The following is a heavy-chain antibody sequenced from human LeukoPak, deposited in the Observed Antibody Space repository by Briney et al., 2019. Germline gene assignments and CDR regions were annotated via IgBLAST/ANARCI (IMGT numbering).Heavy chain of an antibody. CDR2: ITISGQTK. Sequence: GGSLRLSCEASGFDLSTYEMYWVRQAPGKGLEWIADITISGQTKNYADSVKGRFTISRDNARTSLYLQLNSLRVEDTGVYYCVRGDPHADLWGQGTLVTVSS. D-gene: IGHD5-24*01. CDR3: VRGDPHADL. CDR1: GFDLSTYE. J-gene: IGHJ5*02. V-gene: IGHV3-48*03.